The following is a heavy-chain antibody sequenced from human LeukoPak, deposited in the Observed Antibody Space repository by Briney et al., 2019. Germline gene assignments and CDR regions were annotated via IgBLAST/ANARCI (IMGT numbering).Heavy chain of an antibody. J-gene: IGHJ4*02. CDR3: VRGFHWGPEF. CDR2: IYGHDGGT. Sequence: VASVKVSCKASGYTFTGHYLHWVRQAPGQGLEWMGWIYGHDGGTNFAQKFQDRVTMTRDTSITTAYMELTSLTPDDTAGYYCVRGFHWGPEFWGRGTLVTVPS. V-gene: IGHV1-2*02. D-gene: IGHD7-27*01. CDR1: GYTFTGHY.